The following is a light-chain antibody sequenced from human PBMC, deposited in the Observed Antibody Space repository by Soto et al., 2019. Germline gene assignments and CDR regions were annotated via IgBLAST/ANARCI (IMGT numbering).Light chain of an antibody. CDR2: EVT. CDR3: TSFTITNSHVL. CDR1: SSDIGGYNF. V-gene: IGLV2-14*01. J-gene: IGLJ2*01. Sequence: QSVLTQPASVSGSPGQSITISCTGSSSDIGGYNFVSWYQQHPGKAPKLVIYEVTNRPSGVSNRFSGSKSGNTASLTISGLQAEDEADYYCTSFTITNSHVLSGGGTKLTVL.